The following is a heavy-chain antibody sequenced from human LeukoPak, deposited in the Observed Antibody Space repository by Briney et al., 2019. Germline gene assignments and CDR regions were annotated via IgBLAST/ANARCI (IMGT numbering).Heavy chain of an antibody. CDR2: ISSDGSTT. J-gene: IGHJ4*02. Sequence: GGSLRLSCAASGFTFSSYWMHWVRQGPGKGLVWVSRISSDGSTTSYADSVKGRFTISRDNAKNTLFLQMSSLRAEDTAVYYCAKSPAIGDGDCWGQGTLVTVSS. CDR3: AKSPAIGDGDC. V-gene: IGHV3-74*01. D-gene: IGHD3-16*01. CDR1: GFTFSSYW.